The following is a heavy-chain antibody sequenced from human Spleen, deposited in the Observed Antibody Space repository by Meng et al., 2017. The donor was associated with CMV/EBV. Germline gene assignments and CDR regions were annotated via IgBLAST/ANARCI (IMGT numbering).Heavy chain of an antibody. CDR2: FYPGDSDT. CDR3: ARGARSGYLSKFDY. V-gene: IGHV5-51*01. D-gene: IGHD3-22*01. Sequence: GRGYIFSSYWIGWVRQMPGKGLEWMGIFYPGDSDTRYSPSVEGQVTISADKSINTAYLQWSSLKASDTAMYFRARGARSGYLSKFDYWGQGTLVTVSS. J-gene: IGHJ4*02. CDR1: GYIFSSYW.